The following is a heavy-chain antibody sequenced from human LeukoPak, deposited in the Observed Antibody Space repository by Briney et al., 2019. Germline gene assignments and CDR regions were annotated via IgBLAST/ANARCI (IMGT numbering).Heavy chain of an antibody. CDR1: GGSIAVNHYY. Sequence: SETLSLTCSVSGGSIAVNHYYWGWIRQPPGKGLEWIGSGLYTGNTYSNPSLRSRVTISVDTSKNEFSLKMNSGTAADTAVYYCAREHRSSKYFDSWGQGALMIVSS. CDR3: AREHRSSKYFDS. D-gene: IGHD6-6*01. J-gene: IGHJ4*02. CDR2: GLYTGNT. V-gene: IGHV4-39*02.